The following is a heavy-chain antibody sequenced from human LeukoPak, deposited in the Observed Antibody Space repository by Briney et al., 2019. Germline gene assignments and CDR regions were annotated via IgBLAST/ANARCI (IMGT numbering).Heavy chain of an antibody. CDR3: AKDLAVTTFDYYYGMDV. CDR1: GFTFSSYA. Sequence: GGSLRVSCAASGFTFSSYAMSWVRQAPGKGLEWVSAISGSGGSTYYADSVKGRFTISRDNSKNTLYLQMNSLRAEDTAVYYCAKDLAVTTFDYYYGMDVWGQGTTVTVSS. V-gene: IGHV3-23*01. CDR2: ISGSGGST. J-gene: IGHJ6*02. D-gene: IGHD4-11*01.